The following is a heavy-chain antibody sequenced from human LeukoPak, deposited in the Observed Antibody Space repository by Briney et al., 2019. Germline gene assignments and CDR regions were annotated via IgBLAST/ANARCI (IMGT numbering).Heavy chain of an antibody. Sequence: GGSLRLSCAASELTLSNYCMTWVRQGPGKGLEWVATIKRDGTETYYVDSVRGRFTISRDNAENSVYLRMNSLRDEDTAVYYCTRGGRNTSYYWYYWGQGTLVTVSS. CDR1: ELTLSNYC. CDR2: IKRDGTET. CDR3: TRGGRNTSYYWYY. V-gene: IGHV3-7*01. D-gene: IGHD1-26*01. J-gene: IGHJ4*02.